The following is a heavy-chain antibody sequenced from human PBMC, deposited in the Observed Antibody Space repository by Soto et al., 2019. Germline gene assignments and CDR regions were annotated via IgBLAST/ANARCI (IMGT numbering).Heavy chain of an antibody. CDR3: VKGGWLDE. V-gene: IGHV3-23*01. D-gene: IGHD5-12*01. CDR2: IRGSDQST. J-gene: IGHJ4*02. Sequence: EVQLLESGGGLVQPGGSLRLSCAASGFPFSTYDMSWVRQAPGKGLEWVSVIRGSDQSTYYADSLNGRFTISRDNSKNTRYLQMDSLRVEDKAVYHCVKGGWLDEWGQGTLVTVSS. CDR1: GFPFSTYD.